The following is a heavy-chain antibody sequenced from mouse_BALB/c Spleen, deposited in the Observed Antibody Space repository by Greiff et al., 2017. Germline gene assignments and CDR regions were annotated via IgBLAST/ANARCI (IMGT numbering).Heavy chain of an antibody. V-gene: IGHV14-3*02. CDR2: IDPANGNT. CDR1: GFNIKDTY. CDR3: ARGDYDYAMDY. Sequence: EVKLQESGAELVKPGASVKLSCTASGFNIKDTYMHWVKQRPEQGLEWIGRIDPANGNTKYDPKFQGKATITADTSSNTAYLQLSSLTSEDTAVYYCARGDYDYAMDYWGQGTSVTVSS. J-gene: IGHJ4*01. D-gene: IGHD2-4*01.